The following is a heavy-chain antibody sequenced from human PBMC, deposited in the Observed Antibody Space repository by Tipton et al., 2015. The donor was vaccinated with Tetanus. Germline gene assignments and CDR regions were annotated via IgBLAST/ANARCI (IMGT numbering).Heavy chain of an antibody. CDR3: AKGKGSGIGDWFDS. CDR2: ITGSGDGT. V-gene: IGHV3-23*01. J-gene: IGHJ5*01. CDR1: GFIFENYC. Sequence: SLRLSCAASGFIFENYCMAWVRQAPGTGLERVSTITGSGDGTYYADSVKGRCTVSRDNSKNTVFLQMSSLRAEDSAVYYCAKGKGSGIGDWFDSWGQGALVTVSS. D-gene: IGHD2-15*01.